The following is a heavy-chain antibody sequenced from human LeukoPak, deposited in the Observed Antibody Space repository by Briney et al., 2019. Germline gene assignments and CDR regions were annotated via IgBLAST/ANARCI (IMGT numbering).Heavy chain of an antibody. CDR2: MNANRGNT. CDR1: GHTFTSYD. Sequence: GASVKVSCKASGHTFTSYDINWARQAPGQGLEWMGWMNANRGNTGYAQKFQGRVTMTRDTSTSTAYMEVSSLRSEDTAVYYCARSGGYHPLDYWGQGTLVTVSS. D-gene: IGHD5-12*01. CDR3: ARSGGYHPLDY. V-gene: IGHV1-8*01. J-gene: IGHJ4*02.